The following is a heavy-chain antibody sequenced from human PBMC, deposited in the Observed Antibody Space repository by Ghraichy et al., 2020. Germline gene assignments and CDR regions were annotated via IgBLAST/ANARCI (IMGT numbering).Heavy chain of an antibody. D-gene: IGHD3-22*01. V-gene: IGHV3-48*02. CDR1: EFTFSSYS. J-gene: IGHJ6*02. CDR3: ARDYDSSGYGYYYYYGMDV. CDR2: ISSSSSTI. Sequence: GGSLRLSCAASEFTFSSYSMNWVRQAPGKGLEWVSYISSSSSTIYYADSVKGRFTISRDNAKNSLYLQMNSLRDEDTAVYYCARDYDSSGYGYYYYYGMDVWGQGTTGSVAS.